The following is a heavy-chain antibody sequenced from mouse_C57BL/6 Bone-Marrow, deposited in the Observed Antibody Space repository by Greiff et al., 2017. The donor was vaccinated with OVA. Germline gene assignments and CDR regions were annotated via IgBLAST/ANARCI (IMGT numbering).Heavy chain of an antibody. CDR3: TTFDGYYLYAMDY. V-gene: IGHV14-4*01. J-gene: IGHJ4*01. CDR2: IDPENGDT. CDR1: GFNIKDDY. D-gene: IGHD2-3*01. Sequence: VQLKESGAELVRPGASVKLSCTASGFNIKDDYMHWVKQRPEQGLEWIGWIDPENGDTEYASKFQGKATITADTYSNTAYLQLSSLTSEDTAVYYCTTFDGYYLYAMDYRGKGPSVTVSS.